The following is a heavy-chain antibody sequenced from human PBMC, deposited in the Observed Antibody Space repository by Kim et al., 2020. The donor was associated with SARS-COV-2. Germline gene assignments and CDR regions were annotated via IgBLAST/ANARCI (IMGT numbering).Heavy chain of an antibody. J-gene: IGHJ4*02. CDR2: IYYSGST. CDR3: ARESGRGYSYGSFDY. Sequence: SETLSLTCTVSGGSISSYYWSWIRQPPGKGLEWIGYIYYSGSTNYNPSLKSRVTISVDTSKNQFSLKLSSVTAADTAVYYCARESGRGYSYGSFDYWGQGTLVTVSS. CDR1: GGSISSYY. D-gene: IGHD5-18*01. V-gene: IGHV4-59*01.